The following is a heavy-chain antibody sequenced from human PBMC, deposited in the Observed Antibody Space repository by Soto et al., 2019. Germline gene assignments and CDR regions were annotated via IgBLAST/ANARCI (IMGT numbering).Heavy chain of an antibody. V-gene: IGHV3-21*01. CDR3: AGTNLVWGPDDAFDI. Sequence: EVQLVESGGGLVKPGGSLRLSCAASGFTFSSYSMNWVRQAPGKGLEWVSSISSSSSYIYYADSVKGRFTISRDNAKNSLYLQMNSLRAEDTAVYYCAGTNLVWGPDDAFDIWGQGTMVTVSS. J-gene: IGHJ3*02. CDR1: GFTFSSYS. CDR2: ISSSSSYI. D-gene: IGHD3-16*01.